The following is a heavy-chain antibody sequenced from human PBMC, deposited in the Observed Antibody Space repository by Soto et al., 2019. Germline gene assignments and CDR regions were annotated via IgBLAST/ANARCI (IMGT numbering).Heavy chain of an antibody. CDR1: GFTYGAYT. D-gene: IGHD6-6*01. CDR3: ARDGSLSIAILTWFFAD. V-gene: IGHV3-21*01. Sequence: VQLVESGGGLVKPGGSLRLSCAASGFTYGAYTMHWVRQAPGKGLEWVASISKSSGYIYYADSVKGRFTISRDNAKNSLHLQMNSLRAEDTAVYYCARDGSLSIAILTWFFADWGQGTLVTVSS. CDR2: ISKSSGYI. J-gene: IGHJ4*02.